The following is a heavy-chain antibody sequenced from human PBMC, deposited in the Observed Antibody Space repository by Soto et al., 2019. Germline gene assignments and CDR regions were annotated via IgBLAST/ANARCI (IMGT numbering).Heavy chain of an antibody. D-gene: IGHD3-9*01. CDR2: ISYDGSNK. CDR3: VRDERRGDILTGYPHHPGY. J-gene: IGHJ4*02. V-gene: IGHV3-30-3*01. Sequence: QVQLVESGGGVVQPGRSLRLSCAASGFTFSSYAMHWVRQAPGKGLEWVAVISYDGSNKYYADSVKGRFTISRDNSKNTLYLQMNSLRAEDTAVYYCVRDERRGDILTGYPHHPGYWGQGTLVTVSS. CDR1: GFTFSSYA.